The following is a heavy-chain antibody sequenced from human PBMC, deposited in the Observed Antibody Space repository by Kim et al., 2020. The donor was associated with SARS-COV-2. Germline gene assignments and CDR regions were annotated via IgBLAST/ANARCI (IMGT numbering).Heavy chain of an antibody. CDR3: ARPHGAYCSSTSCLTYYFDY. Sequence: SETLSLTCTVSGGSISSSSYYWGWIRQPPGKGLEWIGSIYYSGSTYYNPSLKSRVTISVDTSKNQFSLKLSSVTAADTAVYYCARPHGAYCSSTSCLTYYFDYWGQGTLVTVSS. CDR2: IYYSGST. D-gene: IGHD2-2*01. J-gene: IGHJ4*02. CDR1: GGSISSSSYY. V-gene: IGHV4-39*07.